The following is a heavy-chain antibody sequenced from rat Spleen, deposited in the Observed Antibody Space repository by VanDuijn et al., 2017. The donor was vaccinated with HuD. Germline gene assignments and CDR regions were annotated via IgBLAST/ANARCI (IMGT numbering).Heavy chain of an antibody. V-gene: IGHV2-1*01. J-gene: IGHJ2*01. Sequence: QVQLKESGPGLVQPSHTLSLTCTVSCVSFTTNSGNEIRKPPGKGLEWMGIIWSGGTTTYNSLLKSQLSISRDTSKSHVFLKMNSLQPGDTATYYCARLPGVYYGLDYWGQGVMVTVSS. CDR2: IWSGGTT. D-gene: IGHD1-6*01. CDR1: CVSFTTNS. CDR3: ARLPGVYYGLDY.